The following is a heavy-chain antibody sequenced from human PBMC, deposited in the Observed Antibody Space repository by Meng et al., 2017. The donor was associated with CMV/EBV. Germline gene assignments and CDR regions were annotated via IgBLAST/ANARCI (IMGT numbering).Heavy chain of an antibody. Sequence: QVKLQERGAGMLKPEENLSLNCGVYGGAFSGYYWSWMRQPPGKGLEWIGEINHSGSTNYNPSLKSRVTISVDTSKNQFSLKLSSVTAADTAVYYCARGGIAAAGPFDYWGQGTLVTVSS. V-gene: IGHV4-34*01. CDR1: GGAFSGYY. CDR3: ARGGIAAAGPFDY. CDR2: INHSGST. D-gene: IGHD6-13*01. J-gene: IGHJ4*02.